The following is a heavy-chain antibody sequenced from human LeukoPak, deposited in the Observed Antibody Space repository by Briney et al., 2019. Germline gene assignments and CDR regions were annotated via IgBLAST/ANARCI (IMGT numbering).Heavy chain of an antibody. CDR1: GFTFSSYD. V-gene: IGHV3-48*01. J-gene: IGHJ4*02. CDR3: AKDIRGGYYFDY. Sequence: GGSLRLSCAASGFTFSSYDMNWVRQAPGKGLEWVSYIRSSSSSIYYADSVKGRFTISRDNSKNTLYLQMNSLRAEDTAVYYCAKDIRGGYYFDYWGQGTLVTVSS. CDR2: IRSSSSSI. D-gene: IGHD1-26*01.